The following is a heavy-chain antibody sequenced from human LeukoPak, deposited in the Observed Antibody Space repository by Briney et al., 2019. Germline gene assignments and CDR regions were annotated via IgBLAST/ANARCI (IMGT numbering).Heavy chain of an antibody. V-gene: IGHV1-2*02. CDR2: ISPNSGGT. D-gene: IGHD6-6*01. CDR1: GYTFTGYY. J-gene: IGHJ5*02. Sequence: ASVKVSCKASGYTFTGYYMHWVRQAPGQGLEWMGWISPNSGGTNYAQKFQGRVTMTRDTSISTAYMELSRLRSDDTAMYYCARVGGIAARRGNWFDPWGQGTLVTVSS. CDR3: ARVGGIAARRGNWFDP.